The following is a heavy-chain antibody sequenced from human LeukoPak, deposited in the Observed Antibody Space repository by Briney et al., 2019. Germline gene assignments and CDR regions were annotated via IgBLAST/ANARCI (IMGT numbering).Heavy chain of an antibody. Sequence: GGSLRLSCAAFGFTFSSYSMNWVRQAPGKGLEWVSSISSGSSYIYYADSVKGRFTISRDNAKNSLYLQMNSLSAEDTAVYYCACTSGYDFSSYYYYYMDVWGKGTTVTVSS. CDR2: ISSGSSYI. CDR1: GFTFSSYS. CDR3: ACTSGYDFSSYYYYYMDV. J-gene: IGHJ6*03. D-gene: IGHD5-12*01. V-gene: IGHV3-21*01.